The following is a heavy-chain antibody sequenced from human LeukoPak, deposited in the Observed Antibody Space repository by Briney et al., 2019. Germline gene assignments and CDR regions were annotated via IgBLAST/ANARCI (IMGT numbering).Heavy chain of an antibody. CDR3: ARPYSSGWYGDFDY. J-gene: IGHJ4*02. CDR2: ISYDGSNK. Sequence: PGGSLRLSCAASGFTFSSYSMNWVRQAPGKRLEWVAVISYDGSNKYYADSVKGRFSISRDNSKNTLYLQMNNLRAEDTAVYYCARPYSSGWYGDFDYWGQGTLVTVSS. V-gene: IGHV3-30*03. CDR1: GFTFSSYS. D-gene: IGHD6-19*01.